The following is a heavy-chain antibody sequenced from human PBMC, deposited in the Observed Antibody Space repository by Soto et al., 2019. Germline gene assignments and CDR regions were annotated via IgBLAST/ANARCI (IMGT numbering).Heavy chain of an antibody. CDR2: IYYRGST. V-gene: IGHV4-39*01. Sequence: SETLSLTCTVSGGSISSSSYYWGWIRQPPGKGLEWIGSIYYRGSTYYNPSLKSRVTISVDTSKNQFSLKLSSVTAADTAVYYCARHVFGWLLWSGGYYYGMVVWGQGTTVPVSS. CDR3: ARHVFGWLLWSGGYYYGMVV. J-gene: IGHJ6*02. CDR1: GGSISSSSYY. D-gene: IGHD3-9*01.